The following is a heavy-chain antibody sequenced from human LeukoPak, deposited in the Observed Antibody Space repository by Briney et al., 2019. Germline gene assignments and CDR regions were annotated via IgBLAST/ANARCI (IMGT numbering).Heavy chain of an antibody. J-gene: IGHJ4*02. CDR3: AREIVDTAFDN. D-gene: IGHD5-18*01. V-gene: IGHV3-7*01. Sequence: GGSLRLSCAPSGFTFSSSWMTWVRQALGEGLWWVANIKQDGSEKYYVDSVKGRFTISRDNTKTSLYLQMNSLTAEDTAVYYCAREIVDTAFDNWGQGTLVTVSS. CDR2: IKQDGSEK. CDR1: GFTFSSSW.